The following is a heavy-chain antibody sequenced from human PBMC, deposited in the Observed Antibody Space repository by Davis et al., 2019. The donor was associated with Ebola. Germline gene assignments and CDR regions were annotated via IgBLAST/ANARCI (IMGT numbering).Heavy chain of an antibody. J-gene: IGHJ4*02. CDR1: GGSFSGYY. V-gene: IGHV4-59*08. D-gene: IGHD1-26*01. Sequence: MPSETLSLTCAVYGGSFSGYYWSWIRQPPGKGLEWIGYIYYSGSTNYNPSLKSRVTISVDTSKNQFSLKLSSVTAADTAVYYCARLVGATSPYFDYWGQGTLVTVSS. CDR3: ARLVGATSPYFDY. CDR2: IYYSGST.